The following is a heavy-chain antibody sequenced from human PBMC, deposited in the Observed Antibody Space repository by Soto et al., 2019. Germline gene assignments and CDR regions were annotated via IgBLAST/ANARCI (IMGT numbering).Heavy chain of an antibody. D-gene: IGHD3-10*01. Sequence: QVRLVQSGAEVKKPGASVTVSCKASGYTFTCYGISWVRQALGQGLEWMGWISAYNGNTNDAQKLQGRVTMTTDTSTSKAYMELRRLRSDDTAVYYCARDPSKVRIYGMDVWGQGTTVTVSS. CDR3: ARDPSKVRIYGMDV. V-gene: IGHV1-18*01. CDR1: GYTFTCYG. CDR2: ISAYNGNT. J-gene: IGHJ6*02.